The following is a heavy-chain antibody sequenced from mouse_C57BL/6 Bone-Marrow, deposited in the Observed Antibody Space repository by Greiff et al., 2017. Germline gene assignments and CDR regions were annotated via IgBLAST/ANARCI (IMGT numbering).Heavy chain of an antibody. Sequence: EVQLVESGGDLVKPGGSLKLSCAASGFTFSSYGMSWVRQTPDKRLEWVATISSGGSYTYYPDSVKGRFTISRDNAKNTLYLQMSSLKSEDTAMYYCARRGIRSTPYAMDYWGQGTSVTVSS. CDR3: ARRGIRSTPYAMDY. D-gene: IGHD1-1*01. CDR1: GFTFSSYG. V-gene: IGHV5-6*01. CDR2: ISSGGSYT. J-gene: IGHJ4*01.